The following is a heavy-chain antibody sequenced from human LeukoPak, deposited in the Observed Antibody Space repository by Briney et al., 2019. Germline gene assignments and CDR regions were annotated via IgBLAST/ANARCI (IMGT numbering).Heavy chain of an antibody. CDR1: GFTFSSYA. J-gene: IGHJ4*02. CDR2: ISGSGGST. CDR3: AKRGGLYSSGYYYTPRYFDY. D-gene: IGHD3-22*01. V-gene: IGHV3-23*01. Sequence: GGSLRLSCAASGFTFSSYAMSWVRQAPGKGLEWVSAISGSGGSTYYADSVKGGFTISRDNSKNTLYLQMNSLRAEDTAVYYCAKRGGLYSSGYYYTPRYFDYWGQGTLVTVSS.